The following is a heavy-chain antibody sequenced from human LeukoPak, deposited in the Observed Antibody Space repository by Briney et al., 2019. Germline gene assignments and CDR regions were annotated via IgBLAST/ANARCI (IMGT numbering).Heavy chain of an antibody. Sequence: PSETLSLTCAVSGYSISSGYYWGWIRQPPGKGLEWIGSIYHSGSTYYNPSLKSRVTISVDTSKNQFSLKLSSVTAADTAVYSFARHSPPYYYGSGSSLYYYYMDVWGKGTTVTVSS. CDR1: GYSISSGYY. D-gene: IGHD3-10*01. J-gene: IGHJ6*03. CDR2: IYHSGST. CDR3: ARHSPPYYYGSGSSLYYYYMDV. V-gene: IGHV4-38-2*01.